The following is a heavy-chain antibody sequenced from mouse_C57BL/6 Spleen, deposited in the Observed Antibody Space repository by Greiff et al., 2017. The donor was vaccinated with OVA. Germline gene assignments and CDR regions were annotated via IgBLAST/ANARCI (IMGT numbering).Heavy chain of an antibody. J-gene: IGHJ2*01. CDR3: ARGRNRSLLDY. Sequence: QVQLQQPEAELVRPGTSVKLSCEASGYTFTSYWMHWVKQRPGQGLEWIGVIYPSDSYTKYNEKFKGKATLTVDKSSSTAYMQLSSLTSEDSAVYYCARGRNRSLLDYWGQGTTLTVSS. CDR1: GYTFTSYW. V-gene: IGHV1-59*01. CDR2: IYPSDSYT.